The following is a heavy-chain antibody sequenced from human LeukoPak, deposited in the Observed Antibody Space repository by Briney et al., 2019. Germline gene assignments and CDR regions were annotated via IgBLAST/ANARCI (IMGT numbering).Heavy chain of an antibody. CDR1: GYSISSGYY. V-gene: IGHV4-38-2*02. D-gene: IGHD3-10*01. J-gene: IGHJ4*02. CDR2: IYHSGST. CDR3: ARATMVRGVTLYYFDY. Sequence: SETLSLTCTVSGYSISSGYYWGWIRQPPGKGLEWIGSIYHSGSTYYNPSLKSRVTISVDTSKNQFSLKLSSVTAADTAVYYCARATMVRGVTLYYFDYWGQGTLVTVSS.